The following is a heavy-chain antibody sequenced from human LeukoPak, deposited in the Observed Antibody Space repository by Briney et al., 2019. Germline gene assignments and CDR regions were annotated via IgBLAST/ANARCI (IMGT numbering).Heavy chain of an antibody. V-gene: IGHV3-21*01. D-gene: IGHD6-13*01. CDR1: GFTFSSYS. CDR3: AREQQLVLNYMDV. Sequence: GGSLRLSCAASGFTFSSYSMNWVRQAPGKGLEWVSSISSSSSYIYYADSVKGRFTISRDNAKNSLYLQMSSLRAEDTAVYYCAREQQLVLNYMDVWGKGTTVTISS. J-gene: IGHJ6*03. CDR2: ISSSSSYI.